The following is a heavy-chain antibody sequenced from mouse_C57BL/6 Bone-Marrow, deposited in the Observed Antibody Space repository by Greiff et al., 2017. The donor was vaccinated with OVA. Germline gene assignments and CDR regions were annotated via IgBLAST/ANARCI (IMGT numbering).Heavy chain of an antibody. J-gene: IGHJ2*01. CDR2: IHPSDSDT. D-gene: IGHD2-3*01. V-gene: IGHV1-74*01. Sequence: QVQLKQPGAELVKPGASVKVSCKASGYTFTSYWMHWVKQRPGQGLEWIGRIHPSDSDTNYNQKFKGKATLTVDKSSSTAYMQLSSLTSEDSAVYYCAILYDGWKAYYFDYWGKGTTLTVSS. CDR3: AILYDGWKAYYFDY. CDR1: GYTFTSYW.